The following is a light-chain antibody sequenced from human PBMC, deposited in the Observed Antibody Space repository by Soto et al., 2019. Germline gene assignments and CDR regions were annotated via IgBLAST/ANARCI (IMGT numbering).Light chain of an antibody. CDR3: QQSYTTPPT. CDR2: LSS. J-gene: IGKJ4*01. Sequence: DIPMTQSPSSLSASVGDRVTITCRASESINSYLNWYQQKPGKAPKHLIYLSSSLESGVPSRFSGSGSGTDFTLTITSLQPEDFATYYCQQSYTTPPTFGGGTKVEIK. V-gene: IGKV1-39*01. CDR1: ESINSY.